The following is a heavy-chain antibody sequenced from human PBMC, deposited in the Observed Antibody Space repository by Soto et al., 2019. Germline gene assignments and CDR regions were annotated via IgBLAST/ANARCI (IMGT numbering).Heavy chain of an antibody. Sequence: QVQLVQSGAEVKKPGASVKVSCKASGYTFTGYYMHWVRQAPGQGLEWMGWINPNSGGTNYEQKFQGRVTMTRDTSISTAYMELSRLRSDDTAVYYCARVSIAAAAQHWGQGTLVTVSS. CDR2: INPNSGGT. V-gene: IGHV1-2*02. CDR1: GYTFTGYY. J-gene: IGHJ4*02. CDR3: ARVSIAAAAQH. D-gene: IGHD6-13*01.